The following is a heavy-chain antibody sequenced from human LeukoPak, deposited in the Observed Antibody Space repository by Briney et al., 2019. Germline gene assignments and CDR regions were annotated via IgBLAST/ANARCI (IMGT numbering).Heavy chain of an antibody. D-gene: IGHD1-26*01. J-gene: IGHJ3*02. CDR3: ARDPIVGADCDAFDI. CDR2: IYYSGST. V-gene: IGHV4-39*01. Sequence: SETLSLTCTVSGGPISSSSYYWGWIRQPPGKGLEWIGSIYYSGSTYYNPSLKSRVTISVDTSKNQFSLKLSSVTAADTAVYYCARDPIVGADCDAFDIWGQGTMVTVSS. CDR1: GGPISSSSYY.